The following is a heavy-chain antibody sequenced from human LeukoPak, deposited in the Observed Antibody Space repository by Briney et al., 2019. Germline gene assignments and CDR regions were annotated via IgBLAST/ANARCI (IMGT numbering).Heavy chain of an antibody. CDR2: ISGSGGST. D-gene: IGHD3-16*02. CDR3: ASETYYDYVWGSYQAHDY. CDR1: GFTFSSYA. V-gene: IGHV3-23*01. J-gene: IGHJ4*02. Sequence: GGSLRLSCAASGFTFSSYAMSWVRQAPGKGLEWVSAISGSGGSTYYADSVKGRFTISRDNSKNTLYLQMNSLRAEDTAVYYCASETYYDYVWGSYQAHDYWGQGTLVTVSS.